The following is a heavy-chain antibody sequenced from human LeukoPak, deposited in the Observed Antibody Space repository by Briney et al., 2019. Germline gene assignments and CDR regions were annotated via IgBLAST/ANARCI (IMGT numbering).Heavy chain of an antibody. CDR2: INPSGTT. Sequence: PSETLSLTCAVYGESFSDFFWNWIRQPPGKGLEWIGEINPSGTTNYNPSLKSRVTVSIDPSKNQFSLKMTSVTAADTAVYYCARARCSGGSCYPNWFDPWGQGTLVTVSS. CDR3: ARARCSGGSCYPNWFDP. J-gene: IGHJ5*02. D-gene: IGHD2-15*01. CDR1: GESFSDFF. V-gene: IGHV4-34*01.